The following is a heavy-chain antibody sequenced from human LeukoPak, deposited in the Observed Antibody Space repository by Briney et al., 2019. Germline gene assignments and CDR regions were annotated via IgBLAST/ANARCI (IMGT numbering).Heavy chain of an antibody. Sequence: KAGGSLRLSCAASGFTFSSYSMNWVRQAPGKGLEWVSHITASGTAMFYADSVKGRFTISRDNAKNTLYLQMNSLRAEDTAVYYCARDYCSSTSCLFDYWGQGTLVTVSS. J-gene: IGHJ4*02. CDR2: ITASGTAM. CDR3: ARDYCSSTSCLFDY. CDR1: GFTFSSYS. V-gene: IGHV3-48*01. D-gene: IGHD2-2*01.